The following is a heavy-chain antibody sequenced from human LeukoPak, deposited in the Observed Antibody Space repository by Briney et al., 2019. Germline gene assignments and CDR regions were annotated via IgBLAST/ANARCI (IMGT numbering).Heavy chain of an antibody. J-gene: IGHJ5*02. CDR3: ASGLASWFDP. CDR2: IFPSGST. Sequence: SETLSLTCTVSGGSISGGAYYWSWIRQPAGKGLECIGRIFPSGSTNSNPSLKSRVTLSVDTSKNQISLNLSSVTAADTAVYYCASGLASWFDPWGQGTLVTVSS. CDR1: GGSISGGAYY. D-gene: IGHD5-12*01. V-gene: IGHV4-61*02.